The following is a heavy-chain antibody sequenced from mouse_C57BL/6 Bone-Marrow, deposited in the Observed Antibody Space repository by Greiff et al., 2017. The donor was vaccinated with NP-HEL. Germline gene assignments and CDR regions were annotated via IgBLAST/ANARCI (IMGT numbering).Heavy chain of an antibody. D-gene: IGHD1-1*01. J-gene: IGHJ1*03. CDR1: GYTFTSYT. CDR2: INPSSGYT. CDR3: ATYYNYWYFDV. Sequence: VKLMESGAELARPGASVKMSCKASGYTFTSYTMHWVKQRPGQGLEWIGYINPSSGYTKYNQKFKDKATLTADKSSSTAYMQLSSLTSEDSAVYDCATYYNYWYFDVWGTGTTVTVSS. V-gene: IGHV1-4*01.